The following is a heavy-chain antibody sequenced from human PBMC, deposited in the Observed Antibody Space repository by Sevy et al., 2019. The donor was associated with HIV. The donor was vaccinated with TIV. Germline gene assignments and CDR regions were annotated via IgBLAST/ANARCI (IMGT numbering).Heavy chain of an antibody. Sequence: GGSLRLSCAASEFTFSSYEMNWVRQAPGKGLEWVSYISSSGSTIYYADSVKGRFTISRDNAKNSLYLQMNSLRAEDTAVYYCARVTMVRGQAFDIWGQGTMVTVSS. CDR1: EFTFSSYE. D-gene: IGHD3-10*01. J-gene: IGHJ3*02. CDR3: ARVTMVRGQAFDI. CDR2: ISSSGSTI. V-gene: IGHV3-48*03.